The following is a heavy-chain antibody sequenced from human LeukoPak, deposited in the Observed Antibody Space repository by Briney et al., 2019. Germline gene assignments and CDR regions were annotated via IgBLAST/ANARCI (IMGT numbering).Heavy chain of an antibody. D-gene: IGHD2-15*01. J-gene: IGHJ4*02. CDR2: ISGGGGST. V-gene: IGHV3-23*01. CDR3: AKEACSGGSCYFDY. CDR1: GFTFSSYV. Sequence: PGGSLRLSCAASGFTFSSYVMSWVRQAPGEGLEWVSAISGGGGSTYYADSVKGRFTISRDNSKNTLYLQMNSLRAEDTAVYYCAKEACSGGSCYFDYWGQGTLVTVSS.